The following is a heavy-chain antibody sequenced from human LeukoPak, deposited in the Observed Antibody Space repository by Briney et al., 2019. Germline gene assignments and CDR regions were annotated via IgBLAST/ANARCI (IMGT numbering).Heavy chain of an antibody. D-gene: IGHD3-10*01. V-gene: IGHV3-23*01. CDR1: GLIFRNFV. CDR2: IGGRDGTT. J-gene: IGHJ4*02. CDR3: ARDSTYYYASGSSGPHHFDS. Sequence: PGGSLRLSCTASGLIFRNFVMTWVRQAPGKGLEWVASIGGRDGTTDYAGSVKDRFTISRDNSKDTLYLQLNSLRVEDTAVYYCARDSTYYYASGSSGPHHFDSWGQGTLVTVSS.